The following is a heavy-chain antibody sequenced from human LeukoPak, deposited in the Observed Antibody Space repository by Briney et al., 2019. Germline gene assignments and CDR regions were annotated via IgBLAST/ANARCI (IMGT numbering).Heavy chain of an antibody. CDR3: ATVARPYYFDY. CDR1: GGSITSYY. D-gene: IGHD5-12*01. CDR2: IYYSGST. J-gene: IGHJ4*02. V-gene: IGHV4-59*01. Sequence: SETLSLTCTVSGGSITSYYWSWIRQPPGKGLEWIGYIYYSGSTNYNPSLKSRVTISVDTSKNQFSLKLSSVTAADTAVYYCATVARPYYFDYWGQGTLVTVSS.